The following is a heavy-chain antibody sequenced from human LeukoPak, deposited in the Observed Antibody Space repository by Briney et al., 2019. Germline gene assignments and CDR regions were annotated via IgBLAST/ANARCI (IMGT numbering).Heavy chain of an antibody. J-gene: IGHJ4*02. CDR3: ARDRIAVAGTPLDY. V-gene: IGHV3-7*01. CDR1: GFTFSSYW. CDR2: IKQDGSEK. Sequence: GGSLRLSCAASGFTFSSYWMSWVRQAAGKGLEWVANIKQDGSEKYYVDSVKGRFTISRDNAKNSLYLQMNSLRAEDTAVYYCARDRIAVAGTPLDYWGQGTLVTVSS. D-gene: IGHD6-19*01.